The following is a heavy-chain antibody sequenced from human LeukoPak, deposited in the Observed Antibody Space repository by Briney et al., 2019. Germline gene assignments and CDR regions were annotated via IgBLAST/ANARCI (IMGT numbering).Heavy chain of an antibody. CDR3: AKDRYSYAFEYSDS. D-gene: IGHD5-18*01. CDR2: IWYDGSNK. J-gene: IGHJ4*02. V-gene: IGHV3-30*02. CDR1: GFTFSSYG. Sequence: PGGSLRLSCAASGFTFSSYGVHWVRQAPGKGLEWVAVIWYDGSNKYYADSVKGRFTISRDNSKNTLSLQVSSLRAEDTAVYYCAKDRYSYAFEYSDSWGQGTLVTVSS.